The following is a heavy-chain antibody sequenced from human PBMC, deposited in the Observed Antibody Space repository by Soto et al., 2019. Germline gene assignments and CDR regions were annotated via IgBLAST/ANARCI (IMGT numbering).Heavy chain of an antibody. CDR2: ITGSGGGT. CDR3: AKRPLTAAGFDY. V-gene: IGHV3-23*01. J-gene: IGHJ4*02. Sequence: EVQLLESGGGLVQPGGSLRPSGPPPGFTFSNYPLTWVPQPPGKGLEWVSVITGSGGGTYFVDSVKGRFTISRDNSKNTVYLQMNSLRAEDTAVYYCAKRPLTAAGFDYWGQGTLVTVSS. D-gene: IGHD6-13*01. CDR1: GFTFSNYP.